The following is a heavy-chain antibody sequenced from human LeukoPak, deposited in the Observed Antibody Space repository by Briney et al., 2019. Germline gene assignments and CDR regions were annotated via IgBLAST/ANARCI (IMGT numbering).Heavy chain of an antibody. Sequence: GGSLRLSCAASGFTFDDYAMHWVRQAPGKGLEWVSGISWNSGSIGYADSVKGRFTISRDNAKNSLYLQMNSLRAEDTALYYRAKDASSSWYAGYEYFQHWGQGTLVTVSS. CDR3: AKDASSSWYAGYEYFQH. CDR2: ISWNSGSI. V-gene: IGHV3-9*01. D-gene: IGHD6-13*01. J-gene: IGHJ1*01. CDR1: GFTFDDYA.